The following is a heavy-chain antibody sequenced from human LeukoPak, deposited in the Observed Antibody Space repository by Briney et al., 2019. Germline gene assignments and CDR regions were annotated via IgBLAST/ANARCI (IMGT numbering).Heavy chain of an antibody. J-gene: IGHJ4*02. CDR1: GFTFSSYG. V-gene: IGHV3-23*01. D-gene: IGHD5-24*01. CDR3: AKDDAWLQYGN. CDR2: ISGSGDST. Sequence: PGGSLRLSCAASGFTFSSYGMSWVRQGPGKGLEWVSAISGSGDSTYYADSVKGRFTISRDNSKGTVYLQMNSLRPEDTAVYYCAKDDAWLQYGNWGRGTLVTVSS.